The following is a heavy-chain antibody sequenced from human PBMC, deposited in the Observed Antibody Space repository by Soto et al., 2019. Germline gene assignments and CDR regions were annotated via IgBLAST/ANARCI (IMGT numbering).Heavy chain of an antibody. D-gene: IGHD4-17*01. CDR1: GFTFSTYA. CDR2: ISATAGDT. J-gene: IGHJ3*02. V-gene: IGHV3-23*01. CDR3: AHPRGYGVFDAYDI. Sequence: PGGSLRLSCAASGFTFSTYAMSWVRQAPGKGLEWVSAISATAGDTYYADSVRGRFTISRDNSRNALYLQMNSLRVEDTAVYYCAHPRGYGVFDAYDIWGQGTMVTVSS.